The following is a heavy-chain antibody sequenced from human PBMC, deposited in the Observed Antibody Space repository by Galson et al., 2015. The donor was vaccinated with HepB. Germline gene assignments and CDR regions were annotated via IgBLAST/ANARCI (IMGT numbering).Heavy chain of an antibody. D-gene: IGHD4-17*01. Sequence: SLRLSCAASGFTFSNYEMNWVRQAPGKGLEWLAYISTSGSTTYYAESVKGRFTISRDNAKNSVYMQMNSLRAEDTAVYYCVREGDYGDYVGSDYYYMDVWGKGTTVTVSS. CDR3: VREGDYGDYVGSDYYYMDV. CDR1: GFTFSNYE. CDR2: ISTSGSTT. J-gene: IGHJ6*03. V-gene: IGHV3-48*03.